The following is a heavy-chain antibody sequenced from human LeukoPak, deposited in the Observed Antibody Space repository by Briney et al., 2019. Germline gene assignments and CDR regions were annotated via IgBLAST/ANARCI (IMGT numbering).Heavy chain of an antibody. CDR3: ARDNFGTAMVTFLDY. V-gene: IGHV3-48*02. CDR2: ISSSSSTI. Sequence: GSLRLSCAASGFTFSSYSMNWVRQATGKGLEWVSNISSSSSTIYYADSVKGRFTISRDNAKNSLYLQMNSLRDEDTAVYYCARDNFGTAMVTFLDYWGQGTLVTVSS. CDR1: GFTFSSYS. D-gene: IGHD5-18*01. J-gene: IGHJ4*02.